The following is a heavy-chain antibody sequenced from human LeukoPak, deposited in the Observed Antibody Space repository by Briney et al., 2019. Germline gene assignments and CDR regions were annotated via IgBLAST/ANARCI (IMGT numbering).Heavy chain of an antibody. CDR1: GGSISSYY. Sequence: PSETLSPTCTVSGGSISSYYWSWIRQPAGKGLEWIGRIYTSGSTNYNPSLKSRVTMSVDTSKNQFSLKLSSVTAADTAVYYCARDGDRDYCSSTSCKVYVNVYWGQGTLVTVSS. J-gene: IGHJ4*02. CDR2: IYTSGST. CDR3: ARDGDRDYCSSTSCKVYVNVY. V-gene: IGHV4-4*07. D-gene: IGHD2-2*01.